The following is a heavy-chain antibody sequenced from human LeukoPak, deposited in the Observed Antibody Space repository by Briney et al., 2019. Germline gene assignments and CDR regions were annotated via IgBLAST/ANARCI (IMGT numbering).Heavy chain of an antibody. CDR2: ISGSGGST. J-gene: IGHJ4*02. Sequence: GGSLRLSCAASGFTFSSYAMSWVSQAPGKGLEWVSAISGSGGSTYYADSVKGRFTISRDNSKNTLYLQMNSLRAEDTAVYYCAGDSIVATYDYWGQGTLVTVSS. V-gene: IGHV3-23*01. D-gene: IGHD5-12*01. CDR3: AGDSIVATYDY. CDR1: GFTFSSYA.